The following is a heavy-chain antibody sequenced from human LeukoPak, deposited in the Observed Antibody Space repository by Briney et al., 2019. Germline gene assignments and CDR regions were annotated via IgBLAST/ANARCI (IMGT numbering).Heavy chain of an antibody. J-gene: IGHJ3*02. CDR2: INPSGGST. V-gene: IGHV1-46*01. CDR3: ALPCQRGAFDI. CDR1: GYTFTGYY. D-gene: IGHD2-2*01. Sequence: GASVKVSCKASGYTFTGYYMHWVRQAPGQGLEWMGIINPSGGSTSYAQKFQGRVTMTRDTSTSTVYMELSSLRSEDTAVYYCALPCQRGAFDIWGQGTMVTVSS.